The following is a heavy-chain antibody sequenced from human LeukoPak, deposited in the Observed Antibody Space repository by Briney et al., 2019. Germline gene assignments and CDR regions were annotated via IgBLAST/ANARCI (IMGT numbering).Heavy chain of an antibody. CDR2: INPNSGGT. CDR3: ARAEPRSYFDY. Sequence: ASVKVSCKASGYTFTGYYMHWVRQAHGQGLEWMGRINPNSGGTNYAQRFQGRVTMTRDTSISTAYMELSRLRSDDTAVYYCARAEPRSYFDYWGQGTLVTVSS. J-gene: IGHJ4*02. V-gene: IGHV1-2*06. CDR1: GYTFTGYY.